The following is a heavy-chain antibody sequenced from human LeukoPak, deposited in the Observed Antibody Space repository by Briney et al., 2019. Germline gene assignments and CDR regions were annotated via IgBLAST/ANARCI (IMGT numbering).Heavy chain of an antibody. J-gene: IGHJ4*02. D-gene: IGHD1-26*01. Sequence: ASVKVSCKASGYTFTDYDINWVRQAPGQGLEWMGWMNPNSGNTGYAQKFQGRVTMTRNTSISTAYMELSSLRSEDTAVYYCAFSDGGNYYYFDYWGQGTLVTVSS. CDR1: GYTFTDYD. CDR3: AFSDGGNYYYFDY. V-gene: IGHV1-8*01. CDR2: MNPNSGNT.